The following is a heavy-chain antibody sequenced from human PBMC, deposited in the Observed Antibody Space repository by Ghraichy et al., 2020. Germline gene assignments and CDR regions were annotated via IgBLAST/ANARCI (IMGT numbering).Heavy chain of an antibody. CDR2: IYHSGST. CDR3: AVIAAAFWGGFDY. D-gene: IGHD6-13*01. J-gene: IGHJ4*02. Sequence: PETLSLTCAVSGGSISSSNWWSWVRQPPGKGLEWIGEIYHSGSTNYNPYLKSRVTISVDKSKNQFSLKLSFVTAAETAVYYCAVIAAAFWGGFDYWGQGTLVTVSS. V-gene: IGHV4-4*03. CDR1: GGSISSSNW.